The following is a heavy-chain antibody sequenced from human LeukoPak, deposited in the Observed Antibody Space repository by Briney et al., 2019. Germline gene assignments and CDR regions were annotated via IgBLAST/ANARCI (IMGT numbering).Heavy chain of an antibody. V-gene: IGHV4-34*01. Sequence: SETLSLTCAVYGVSFSGYYWSWIRQPPGKGLEWIGEINHSGSTNYNPSLKSRVTISVDTSKNQFSLKLSSVTAADTAVYYCARFSGGSWNYYYYGMDVWGQGTTVTVSS. CDR2: INHSGST. J-gene: IGHJ6*02. CDR1: GVSFSGYY. CDR3: ARFSGGSWNYYYYGMDV. D-gene: IGHD2-15*01.